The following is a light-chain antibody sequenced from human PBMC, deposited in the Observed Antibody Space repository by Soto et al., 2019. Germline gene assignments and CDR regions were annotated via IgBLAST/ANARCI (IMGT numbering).Light chain of an antibody. V-gene: IGKV3D-15*01. Sequence: EIEMTQSPSTLSASPGERATLSCRASQSVDIYLAWYQQKPGKAPRLLIFGASTMATGIPARFSGSGSGTEFTLTISSLQPEDFGVYFCQQYDKWPLTFGGGTKVEIK. CDR3: QQYDKWPLT. CDR1: QSVDIY. CDR2: GAS. J-gene: IGKJ4*01.